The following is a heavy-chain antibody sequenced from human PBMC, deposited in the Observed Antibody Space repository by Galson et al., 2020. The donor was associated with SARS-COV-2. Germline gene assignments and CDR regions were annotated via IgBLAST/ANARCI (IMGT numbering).Heavy chain of an antibody. V-gene: IGHV3-74*01. Sequence: LSLTCAASGFTFSNYWMHWVRQAPGKGLVWVSRVNIDGTNTIYADSVKGRFTISRDNAKNTLSLQMNSLRAEDTGVYYCASQGDYALGFWGQGTLVIVSS. CDR2: VNIDGTNT. CDR3: ASQGDYALGF. D-gene: IGHD4-17*01. CDR1: GFTFSNYW. J-gene: IGHJ4*02.